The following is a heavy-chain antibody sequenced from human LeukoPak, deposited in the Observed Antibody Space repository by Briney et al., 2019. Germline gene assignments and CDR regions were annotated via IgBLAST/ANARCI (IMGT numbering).Heavy chain of an antibody. D-gene: IGHD3-22*01. J-gene: IGHJ4*02. CDR3: ARSYDRSGYSVGFDY. V-gene: IGHV4-4*07. CDR2: IFTSGHT. CDR1: GGSMSSYY. Sequence: SETLSLTCTVSGGSMSSYYWSWIRQPAGKGLEWIGRIFTSGHTNYNPALNSRVTVSVDTSKNQFSLKLSSVTAADTAVYYCARSYDRSGYSVGFDYWGQGTLVTVSS.